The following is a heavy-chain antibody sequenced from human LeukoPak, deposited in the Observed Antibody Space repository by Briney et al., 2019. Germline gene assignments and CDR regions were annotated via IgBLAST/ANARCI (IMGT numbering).Heavy chain of an antibody. CDR3: ARTRYYYNSRSYGAPYYFDY. CDR1: GGSISSYY. CDR2: IYTSGST. V-gene: IGHV4-4*07. Sequence: SETLSLTCTVSGGSISSYYWSWIRQPAGKGLEWIGRIYTSGSTNYNPSLKSRVTISVDTSKNQFSLKLSSVTAADTAVYYCARTRYYYNSRSYGAPYYFDYRGQGTLVTVSS. D-gene: IGHD3-10*01. J-gene: IGHJ4*02.